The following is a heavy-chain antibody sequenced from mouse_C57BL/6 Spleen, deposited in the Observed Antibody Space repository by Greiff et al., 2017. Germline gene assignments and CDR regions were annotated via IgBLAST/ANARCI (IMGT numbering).Heavy chain of an antibody. CDR3: TTYSLFDY. CDR2: IDPENGDT. J-gene: IGHJ2*01. V-gene: IGHV14-4*01. CDR1: GFNIKDDY. Sequence: VQLKESGAELVRPGASVKLSCTASGFNIKDDYMHWVKQRPEQGLEWIGWIDPENGDTEYASKFQGKATITADTSSNTAYLQLSSLTSEDTAVYYCTTYSLFDYWGQGTTLTVSS.